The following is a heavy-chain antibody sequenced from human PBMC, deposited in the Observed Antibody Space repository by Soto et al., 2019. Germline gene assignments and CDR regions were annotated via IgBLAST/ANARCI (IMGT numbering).Heavy chain of an antibody. J-gene: IGHJ5*02. CDR3: ARGGGWYVWFDP. CDR1: GYTFTSYA. V-gene: IGHV1-3*01. D-gene: IGHD6-19*01. CDR2: INAGNGNT. Sequence: QVQLVQYGAEAKKPGASVKVSCKASGYTFTSYAMHWVRQAPGQRLEWMGWINAGNGNTKYSQKFQGRVTITRDTSASTAYMELSSLRSEDTAVYYCARGGGWYVWFDPWGQGTLVTVSS.